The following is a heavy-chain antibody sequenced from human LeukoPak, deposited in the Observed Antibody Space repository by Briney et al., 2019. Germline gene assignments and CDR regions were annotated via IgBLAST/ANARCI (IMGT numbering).Heavy chain of an antibody. J-gene: IGHJ3*02. V-gene: IGHV4-59*04. Sequence: PGGSLRLSCAASGFTFSSYSMNWVRQPPGKGLEWIGGIHYTGNTYYNASLKSRVTMSVDTSKNQFSLKLSSMTAADTAVYYCARHFSLGAFDIWGQGTMVSVSS. CDR3: ARHFSLGAFDI. D-gene: IGHD3-3*02. CDR2: IHYTGNT. CDR1: GFTFSSYSMN.